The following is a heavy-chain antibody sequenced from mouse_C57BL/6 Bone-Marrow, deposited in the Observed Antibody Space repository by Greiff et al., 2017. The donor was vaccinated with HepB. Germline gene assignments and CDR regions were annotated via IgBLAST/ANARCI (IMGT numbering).Heavy chain of an antibody. V-gene: IGHV5-4*01. CDR2: ISDGGSYT. D-gene: IGHD1-1*01. J-gene: IGHJ4*01. CDR1: GFTFSSYA. Sequence: EVQLVESGGGLVKPGGSLKLSCAASGFTFSSYAMSWVRQTPEKRLEWVATISDGGSYTYYPDNVKGRFTLSRDNAKNNLYLQMSHLKSEDTAMYYCARDRGSSSPVYAMDYWGQGTSVTVSS. CDR3: ARDRGSSSPVYAMDY.